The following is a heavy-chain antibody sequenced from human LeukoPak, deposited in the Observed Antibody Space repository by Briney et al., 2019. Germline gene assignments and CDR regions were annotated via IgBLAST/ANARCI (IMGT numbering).Heavy chain of an antibody. Sequence: GGSLRLSCAASGFTVSSNYMSWVRQAPGKGLEWVSVIYSGGSTYYADSVKGRFTISRDNSKSTLYLQMNSLRAEDTAVYYCARDGYNHGPFDYWGQGTLVTVSS. CDR3: ARDGYNHGPFDY. CDR1: GFTVSSNY. CDR2: IYSGGST. J-gene: IGHJ4*02. D-gene: IGHD5-24*01. V-gene: IGHV3-53*01.